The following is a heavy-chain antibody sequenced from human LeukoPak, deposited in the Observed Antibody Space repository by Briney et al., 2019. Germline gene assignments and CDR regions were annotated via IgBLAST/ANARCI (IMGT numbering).Heavy chain of an antibody. V-gene: IGHV3-30*02. J-gene: IGHJ3*02. Sequence: GGSLRLSCAASGFTFSSYGMHWVRQAPGKGLEWVAFIRYDGSNKYYADSVKSRYTISRDNSKNTLYLQMNSLRAEDTAVYYCARTSYDAFDIWGQGTMVTVSS. CDR1: GFTFSSYG. D-gene: IGHD1/OR15-1a*01. CDR3: ARTSYDAFDI. CDR2: IRYDGSNK.